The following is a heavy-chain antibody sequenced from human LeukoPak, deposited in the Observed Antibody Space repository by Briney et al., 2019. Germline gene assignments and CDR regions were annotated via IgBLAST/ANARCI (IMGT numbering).Heavy chain of an antibody. J-gene: IGHJ4*02. D-gene: IGHD6-13*01. CDR1: GGSISSYY. CDR2: IYTSGST. CDR3: ARDGEGAAAGNFDY. V-gene: IGHV4-4*07. Sequence: PSETLSLTCTVSGGSISSYYWSWIRQPAGKGLEWIGRIYTSGSTNYNPSLKSRVTMSVDTSKNQFSLKLSSVTAADTAVYYCARDGEGAAAGNFDYWGQGTLVTVSS.